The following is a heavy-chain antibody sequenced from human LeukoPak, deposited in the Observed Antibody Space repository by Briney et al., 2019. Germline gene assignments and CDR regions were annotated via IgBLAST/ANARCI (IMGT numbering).Heavy chain of an antibody. D-gene: IGHD5-18*01. CDR1: GGSICSYY. J-gene: IGHJ2*01. CDR3: ARDRGYSYGYWYFDL. CDR2: IYYIGGT. Sequence: SETLSLTCTVSGGSICSYYWCWIRQPPGKGLEWMGYIYYIGGTNYNPSIKGRVTISVDPSKNQFSLKLSSVTAADTAVYYCARDRGYSYGYWYFDLWGRGTLVTVSS. V-gene: IGHV4-59*12.